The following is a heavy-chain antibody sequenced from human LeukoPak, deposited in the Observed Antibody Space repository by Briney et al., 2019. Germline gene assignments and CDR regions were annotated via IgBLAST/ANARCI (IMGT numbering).Heavy chain of an antibody. J-gene: IGHJ4*02. D-gene: IGHD3-3*01. CDR1: GFTFSSYA. V-gene: IGHV3-30-3*01. Sequence: QPGGSLRLSCAASGFTFSSYAMHWVRQAPGKGLEWVAVISHDGSNKYYADSVKGRFTISRDNSKNTLYLQMNSLRAEDTAVYYCASDSYITILDYWGQGTLVTVSS. CDR2: ISHDGSNK. CDR3: ASDSYITILDY.